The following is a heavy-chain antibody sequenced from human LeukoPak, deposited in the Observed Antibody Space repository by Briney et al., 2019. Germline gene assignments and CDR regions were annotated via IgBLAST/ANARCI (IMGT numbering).Heavy chain of an antibody. CDR1: GGSISSRPYC. Sequence: SETLSLTCTVSGGSISSRPYCWGWIRQPPGKGLEWLGSFYYSGSTYYKPSLKSRVTISVDTSKNQFSLKLSSVTAADTAVYYCARDLTGGGMRPTDYWGQGTMVLVSS. J-gene: IGHJ4*02. CDR2: FYYSGST. V-gene: IGHV4-39*07. CDR3: ARDLTGGGMRPTDY. D-gene: IGHD3-16*01.